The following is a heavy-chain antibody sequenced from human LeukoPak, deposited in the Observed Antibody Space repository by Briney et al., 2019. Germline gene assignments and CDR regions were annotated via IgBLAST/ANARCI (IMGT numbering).Heavy chain of an antibody. CDR2: ISSSSTI. Sequence: GGSLRLSCAASGFTFSSYAMNWVRQAPGKGLEWVSYISSSSTIYYADSVKGRFTISRDNAKNSLYLQMNSLRAEDTVVYYCARFAVVGQTDYWGQGTLVTVSS. CDR3: ARFAVVGQTDY. D-gene: IGHD1-26*01. CDR1: GFTFSSYA. J-gene: IGHJ4*02. V-gene: IGHV3-48*04.